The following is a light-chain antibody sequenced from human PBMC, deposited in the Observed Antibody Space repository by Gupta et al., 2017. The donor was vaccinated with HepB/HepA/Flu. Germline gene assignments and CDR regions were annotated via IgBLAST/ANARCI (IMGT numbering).Light chain of an antibody. CDR2: DAS. CDR1: QSINFY. J-gene: IGKJ1*01. Sequence: IVLTQSPATLSLSPGERATLSCRASQSINFYLAWYQQKPGQAPRLLIYDASNRATGVPARFSGSGYGTDFTLTISRREPEDFGVYYCQQRSVWPQWTFGQGTKVEIK. CDR3: QQRSVWPQWT. V-gene: IGKV3-11*01.